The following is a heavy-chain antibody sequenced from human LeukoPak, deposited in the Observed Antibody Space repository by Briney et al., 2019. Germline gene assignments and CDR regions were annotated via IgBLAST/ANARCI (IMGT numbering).Heavy chain of an antibody. CDR2: ISSSSSYI. CDR1: GFTFSSYS. D-gene: IGHD2-2*01. J-gene: IGHJ6*02. Sequence: GGSLRLSCAAPGFTFSSYSMNWVRQAPGKGLEWVSSISSSSSYIYYADSVKGRFTISRDDAKNSLYLQMNSLRAEDTAVYYCARDGRGCSSTSCYGSNYYYYYGMDVWGQGTTVTVSS. CDR3: ARDGRGCSSTSCYGSNYYYYYGMDV. V-gene: IGHV3-21*01.